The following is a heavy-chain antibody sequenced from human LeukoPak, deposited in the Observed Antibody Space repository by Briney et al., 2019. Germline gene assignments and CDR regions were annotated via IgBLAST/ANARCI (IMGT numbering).Heavy chain of an antibody. CDR2: ISNSGSS. Sequence: PSETLSLTCTVSGGSISSHYWTWIRQSPVKGLEWIGDISNSGSSSYNPSLKSRVTISIDTSKNQFSLKLSSVTAADTAVYYCGRDALVGYFSYYYMDVWGKGTTVTVSS. J-gene: IGHJ6*03. CDR1: GGSISSHY. D-gene: IGHD2-15*01. CDR3: GRDALVGYFSYYYMDV. V-gene: IGHV4-59*11.